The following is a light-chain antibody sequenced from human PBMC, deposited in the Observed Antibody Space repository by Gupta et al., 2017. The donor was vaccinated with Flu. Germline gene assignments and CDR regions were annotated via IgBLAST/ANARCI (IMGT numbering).Light chain of an antibody. V-gene: IGKV3-20*01. CDR3: QQHGSSPWT. CDR2: DVS. CDR1: QTFSRNY. J-gene: IGKJ1*01. Sequence: EAVLTQFLATLSLSPGERATLSSRASQTFSRNYLAWYQQKPGQAPRLLIYDVSRRATGIPDRFSGSGSGTDFSLTITRLEPEDFAVYYCQQHGSSPWTFGQGTKVEIK.